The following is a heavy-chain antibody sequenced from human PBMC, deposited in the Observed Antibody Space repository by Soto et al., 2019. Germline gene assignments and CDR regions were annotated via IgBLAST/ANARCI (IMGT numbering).Heavy chain of an antibody. J-gene: IGHJ4*01. CDR1: GFTFSNHC. V-gene: IGHV3-74*01. CDR3: VGGTSGWDVSDY. CDR2: ISPDGSST. Sequence: EVQLVESGGGLVQPGGSLRISCEASGFTFSNHCIHWVSHPPGKGLLWVSRISPDGSSTNYAGSVEGRFTISRDNARNTMFLQMNRLRDDDTAEDDCVGGTSGWDVSDYLGHGSVVTVS. D-gene: IGHD6-25*01.